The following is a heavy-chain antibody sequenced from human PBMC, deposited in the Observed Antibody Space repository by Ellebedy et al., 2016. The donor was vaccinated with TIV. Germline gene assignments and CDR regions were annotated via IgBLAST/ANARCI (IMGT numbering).Heavy chain of an antibody. CDR1: GFTFSISA. D-gene: IGHD3-10*01. V-gene: IGHV3-30-3*01. Sequence: GGSLRLSXAASGFTFSISAMHWVRQAPGKGLEWVAVMSYDGSNKYYADSVKGRFTISRDNSKNTLYLQMNSLSSEDTAVYYCAREGGSGSQHTDLDYWGQGTLVTVSS. J-gene: IGHJ4*02. CDR2: MSYDGSNK. CDR3: AREGGSGSQHTDLDY.